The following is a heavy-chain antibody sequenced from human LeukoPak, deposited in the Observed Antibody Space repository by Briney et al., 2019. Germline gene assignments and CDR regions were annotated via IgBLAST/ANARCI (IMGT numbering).Heavy chain of an antibody. V-gene: IGHV3-13*01. Sequence: PGGSLRLSCAASGFTFSSYDMHWVRQATGKGLVWVSAIGTAGDTYYPGSVKGRFTISRENAKNSLYLQMNSLRAGDTAVYYCARGRYCSSTSCYDYGMDVWGQGTTVTVS. CDR2: IGTAGDT. D-gene: IGHD2-2*01. J-gene: IGHJ6*02. CDR3: ARGRYCSSTSCYDYGMDV. CDR1: GFTFSSYD.